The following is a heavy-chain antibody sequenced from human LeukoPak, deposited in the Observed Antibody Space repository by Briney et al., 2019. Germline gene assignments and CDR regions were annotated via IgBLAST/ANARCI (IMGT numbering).Heavy chain of an antibody. CDR3: ARERDYGDRLFDY. J-gene: IGHJ4*02. CDR1: GGSISSGSYH. V-gene: IGHV4-31*03. CDR2: IYYSGST. Sequence: SQTLSLTCIVSGGSISSGSYHWTWLRQHPGQGLEWIGYIYYSGSTYYNPSLKSRVTISVDTSKNQFSLKLSSVTAADTAVYYCARERDYGDRLFDYWGQGTLVTVSS. D-gene: IGHD4-17*01.